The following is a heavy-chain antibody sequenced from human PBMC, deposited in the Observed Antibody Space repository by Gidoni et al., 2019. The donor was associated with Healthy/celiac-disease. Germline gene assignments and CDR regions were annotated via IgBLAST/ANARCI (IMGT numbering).Heavy chain of an antibody. CDR2: IYTSGTT. V-gene: IGHV4-4*07. D-gene: IGHD3-3*01. J-gene: IGHJ3*02. CDR3: ARGLAWYPDAFDI. CDR1: GGSISSYY. Sequence: QVQLQESGPGLVKPSETLSLTCTISGGSISSYYWSWIRQPAGKGLEWIGRIYTSGTTNYNPSLKSRVTMSVDTSKNQFSLTLTSVTAADTAVYYCARGLAWYPDAFDIWGQGTMVTVSS.